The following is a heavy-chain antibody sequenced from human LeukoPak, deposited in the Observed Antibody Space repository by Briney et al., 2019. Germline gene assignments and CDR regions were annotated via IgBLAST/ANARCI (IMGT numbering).Heavy chain of an antibody. V-gene: IGHV1-2*02. CDR2: INPNSGGT. Sequence: ASVKVSCKASGYTFTGYYMHWVRQAPGQGLEWMSWINPNSGGTNYAQKFQGRVTMTRDTSISTAYMELSRLRSDDTAVYYCARGGSGWYFNTDYWGQGTLVTVSS. J-gene: IGHJ4*02. CDR1: GYTFTGYY. CDR3: ARGGSGWYFNTDY. D-gene: IGHD6-19*01.